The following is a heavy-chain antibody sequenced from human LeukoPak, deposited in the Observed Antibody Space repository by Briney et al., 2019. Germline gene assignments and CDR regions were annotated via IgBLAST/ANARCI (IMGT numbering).Heavy chain of an antibody. Sequence: KSGGSLRLSCAASGFTFSSYGMSWVRQAPGKGLEWVSSISSSSSYIYYADSVKGRFTISRDNAKNSLYLQMNSLRAEDTAVYYCARDGHDILTGYHTPHYWGQGTLVTVSS. V-gene: IGHV3-21*01. J-gene: IGHJ4*02. D-gene: IGHD3-9*01. CDR3: ARDGHDILTGYHTPHY. CDR2: ISSSSSYI. CDR1: GFTFSSYG.